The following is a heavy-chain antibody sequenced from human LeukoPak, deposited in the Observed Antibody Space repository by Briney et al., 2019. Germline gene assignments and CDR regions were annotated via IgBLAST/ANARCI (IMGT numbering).Heavy chain of an antibody. CDR3: ARPGGFGGHNWFDP. CDR2: IYYSGST. Sequence: PSETLSLTCTVSGGSISSSSYYWGWIRQPPGKGLEWIGSIYYSGSTYYNPSLKSRVTISVDTSKNQFSLKLSSVTAADTAVYYCARPGGFGGHNWFDPWGQGTLVTVSS. D-gene: IGHD3-10*01. J-gene: IGHJ5*02. V-gene: IGHV4-39*01. CDR1: GGSISSSSYY.